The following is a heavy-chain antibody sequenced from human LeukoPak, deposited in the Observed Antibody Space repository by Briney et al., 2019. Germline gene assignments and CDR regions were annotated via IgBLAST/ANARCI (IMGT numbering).Heavy chain of an antibody. D-gene: IGHD2-15*01. CDR3: ARDRDMLARYFDL. J-gene: IGHJ2*01. CDR2: IYYRGNT. V-gene: IGHV4-61*01. CDR1: GVSVTSVNYY. Sequence: SETLSLTCTVSGVSVTSVNYYCSWIRQPPGKGLERIGYIYYRGNTNYSPSLKSRVTISVDTSKNQVSLKLSSVTAADTAVYYCARDRDMLARYFDLWGRGTMVTVCS.